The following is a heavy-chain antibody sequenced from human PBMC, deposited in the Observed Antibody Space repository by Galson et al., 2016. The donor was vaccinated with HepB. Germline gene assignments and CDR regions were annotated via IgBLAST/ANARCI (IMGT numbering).Heavy chain of an antibody. Sequence: SLRLSCAASGLTVNSWWMTWVRQAPGKGLEWVANINPDGSEKNYVDSVKCRFAISRDNAKNSLFLQMNSLRAEDTAVYYCARARGPNYWGQGTLVTVSS. V-gene: IGHV3-7*01. CDR3: ARARGPNY. CDR1: GLTVNSWW. CDR2: INPDGSEK. J-gene: IGHJ4*02.